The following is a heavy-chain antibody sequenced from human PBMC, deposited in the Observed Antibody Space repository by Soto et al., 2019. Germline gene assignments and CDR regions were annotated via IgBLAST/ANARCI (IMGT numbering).Heavy chain of an antibody. Sequence: PGGSLRLSCAASGFTFSSYAMSWVRQAPGKGLEWVSAISGSGGSTYYADSVKGRFTISRDNSKNTLYLQMNSLRAEDTAVYYCAKKGDAYYYDSSGSNYYYYYGMDVWGQGTTVTVSS. CDR3: AKKGDAYYYDSSGSNYYYYYGMDV. J-gene: IGHJ6*02. V-gene: IGHV3-23*01. D-gene: IGHD3-22*01. CDR2: ISGSGGST. CDR1: GFTFSSYA.